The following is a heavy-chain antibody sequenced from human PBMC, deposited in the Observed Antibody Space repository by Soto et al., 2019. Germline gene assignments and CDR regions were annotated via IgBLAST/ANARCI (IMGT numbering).Heavy chain of an antibody. D-gene: IGHD1-20*01. J-gene: IGHJ4*02. CDR1: GFTFSSYA. V-gene: IGHV3-23*01. CDR2: ISGSGGST. Sequence: EVQLLESGGGLVQPGGSLRLSCAASGFTFSSYAMSWVRQAPGKELEWVSAISGSGGSTYYADSVKGRFTISRDNSKNTLYLQMNSLRAEDTAVYYCAKDLSPLTGSDGAYWGQGTLVTVSS. CDR3: AKDLSPLTGSDGAY.